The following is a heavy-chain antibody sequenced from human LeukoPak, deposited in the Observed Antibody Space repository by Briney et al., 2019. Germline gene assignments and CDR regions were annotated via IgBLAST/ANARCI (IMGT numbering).Heavy chain of an antibody. V-gene: IGHV1-46*01. D-gene: IGHD3-22*01. CDR1: GYTFTSYG. Sequence: ASVKVSCKASGYTFTSYGISWVRQAPGQGLEWMGIINPSGGSTSYAQKFQGRVTMTRDTSTSTVYMELSSLRSEDTAVYYCARGYYYDSSGYPSRRAFDIWGQGTMVTVSS. CDR2: INPSGGST. J-gene: IGHJ3*02. CDR3: ARGYYYDSSGYPSRRAFDI.